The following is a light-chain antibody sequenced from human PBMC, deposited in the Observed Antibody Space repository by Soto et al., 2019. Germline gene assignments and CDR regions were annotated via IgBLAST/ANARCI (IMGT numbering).Light chain of an antibody. Sequence: QSALTQSASLSGSPGQSITISCTGTSSDIGSYHLVSWYQHHSGKAPKLIIYKVSQWPSGVSDRFSASKSGNTASLTISGLQAEDEADYYWCSYAGSNWGDVFGAGTKLTVL. J-gene: IGLJ1*01. CDR3: CSYAGSNWGDV. V-gene: IGLV2-23*02. CDR2: KVS. CDR1: SSDIGSYHL.